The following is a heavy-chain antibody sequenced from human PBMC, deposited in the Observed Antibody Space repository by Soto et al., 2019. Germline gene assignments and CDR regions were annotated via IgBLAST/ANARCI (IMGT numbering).Heavy chain of an antibody. CDR3: VRGCGRPICPDYLDV. CDR2: IKQDGNET. V-gene: IGHV3-7*01. J-gene: IGHJ6*04. D-gene: IGHD2-15*01. CDR1: GFTFSTYW. Sequence: EVQLVESGGGLVQPGGSLRLSCVASGFTFSTYWMSWVRLAPGTGLEWVATIKQDGNETHYVDSVKGRFAISSDNAENSLYLQMSCLRPDDTDVYYCVRGCGRPICPDYLDVWGEGSAVTVSS.